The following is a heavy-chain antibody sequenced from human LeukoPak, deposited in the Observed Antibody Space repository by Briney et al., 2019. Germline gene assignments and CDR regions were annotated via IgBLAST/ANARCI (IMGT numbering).Heavy chain of an antibody. CDR3: VRPMTTTRNFEH. D-gene: IGHD1-1*01. CDR2: ISFDGKNK. CDR1: GFTFSSQP. V-gene: IGHV3-30*03. J-gene: IGHJ4*02. Sequence: GGSLRLSCAASGFTFSSQPMHWVRQTPGKGLEWVALISFDGKNKFYGDSVIGRFTISRDNTKNTLFLQMNSLRAEDMGVYYCVRPMTTTRNFEHWGQGTLVTVSS.